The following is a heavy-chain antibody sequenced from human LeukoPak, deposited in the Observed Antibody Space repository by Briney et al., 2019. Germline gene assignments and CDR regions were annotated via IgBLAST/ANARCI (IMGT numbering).Heavy chain of an antibody. CDR3: ARCYCSGACFTLVAS. CDR2: INPNSGGT. V-gene: IGHV1-2*02. Sequence: ASVKISCKASGYMFTGYYMHWVRQAPGQGLEWMGWINPNSGGTNYAQKFQGRVTMTRDTSISTAYMELSSLRSDDTAVYYCARCYCSGACFTLVASCGQGTLVTVSS. CDR1: GYMFTGYY. J-gene: IGHJ4*02. D-gene: IGHD2-21*02.